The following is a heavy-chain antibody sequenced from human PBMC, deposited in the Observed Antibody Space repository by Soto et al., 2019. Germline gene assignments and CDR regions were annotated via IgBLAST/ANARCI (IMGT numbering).Heavy chain of an antibody. CDR2: IIPVSGAA. Sequence: QVQLVQSGAEVKKPGSSVKVSCKASGGTFGSYAFIWVRQAPGQGLEWRGGIIPVSGAAHYAQKFQGRVTITADESTRTAYMELSSLSSQDTAVYYCATALGCRSTSCTLDYWGQGTRVIVSS. CDR3: ATALGCRSTSCTLDY. CDR1: GGTFGSYA. D-gene: IGHD2-2*01. J-gene: IGHJ4*02. V-gene: IGHV1-69*01.